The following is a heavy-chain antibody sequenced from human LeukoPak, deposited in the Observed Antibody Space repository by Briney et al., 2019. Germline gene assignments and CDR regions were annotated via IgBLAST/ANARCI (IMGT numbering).Heavy chain of an antibody. V-gene: IGHV3-23*01. J-gene: IGHJ5*02. Sequence: GGSLRLSCAASGFTFSSYAMNWVRQAPGKGLEWVSSINVSGGSTYYADSVKGRFTISRDNSKNTLYLQMNSLRAEDTAVYYCARGVEKWSVRGFSWGQGTLVTVSS. D-gene: IGHD6-19*01. CDR3: ARGVEKWSVRGFS. CDR1: GFTFSSYA. CDR2: INVSGGST.